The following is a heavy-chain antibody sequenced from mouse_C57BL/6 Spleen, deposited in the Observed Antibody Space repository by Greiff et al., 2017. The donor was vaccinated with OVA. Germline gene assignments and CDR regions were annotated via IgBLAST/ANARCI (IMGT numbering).Heavy chain of an antibody. CDR1: GYAFTNYL. V-gene: IGHV1-54*01. Sequence: QVQLQQSGAELVRPGTSVKVSCKASGYAFTNYLIEWVKQRPGQGLEWIGVINPGSGGTNYNEKFKGKATLTADKSSSTAYMQLSSLTSEDSAVYFCAREYYGYDGPYYAMDYWGQGTSVTVSS. D-gene: IGHD2-2*01. CDR2: INPGSGGT. CDR3: AREYYGYDGPYYAMDY. J-gene: IGHJ4*01.